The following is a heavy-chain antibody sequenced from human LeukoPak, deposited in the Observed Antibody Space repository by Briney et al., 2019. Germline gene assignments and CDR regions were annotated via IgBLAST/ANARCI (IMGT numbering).Heavy chain of an antibody. CDR1: GFTFSRNW. J-gene: IGHJ6*03. D-gene: IGHD3-3*01. CDR2: IKQDGSEK. V-gene: IGHV3-7*03. CDR3: ARGGITIFGVVSYMDV. Sequence: GGSLRLSCAASGFTFSRNWMNWVRQAPGKGLEWVANIKQDGSEKYYVDSVKGRFTISRDNAKNSLYLQMNSLRAEDTALYYCARGGITIFGVVSYMDVWGKGTTVTVSS.